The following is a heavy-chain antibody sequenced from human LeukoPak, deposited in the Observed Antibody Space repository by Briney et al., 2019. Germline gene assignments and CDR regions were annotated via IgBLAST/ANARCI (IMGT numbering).Heavy chain of an antibody. Sequence: ASVKVSCKASGGTFSSYAISWVRQAPGPGLEWMGGIIPIFGTANYAQKFQGRVTITADKSTSTAYMELSSLRSEDTAVYYCARGGVHSYSSSWYFWFDPWGQGTLVTVSS. CDR3: ARGGVHSYSSSWYFWFDP. D-gene: IGHD6-13*01. CDR2: IIPIFGTA. J-gene: IGHJ5*02. CDR1: GGTFSSYA. V-gene: IGHV1-69*06.